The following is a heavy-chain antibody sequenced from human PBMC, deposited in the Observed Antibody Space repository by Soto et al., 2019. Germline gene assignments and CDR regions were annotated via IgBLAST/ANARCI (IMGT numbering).Heavy chain of an antibody. V-gene: IGHV1-69*13. Sequence: SVKVSCKASGGTFSSYAISWVRQAPGQGLEWMGGIIPIFGTANYAQKFQGRVTITADESTSTAYMELSSLRSENTAVYYCARGTVFGVVIPNYGMDVWGQGTTVTVSS. CDR3: ARGTVFGVVIPNYGMDV. J-gene: IGHJ6*02. CDR1: GGTFSSYA. CDR2: IIPIFGTA. D-gene: IGHD3-3*01.